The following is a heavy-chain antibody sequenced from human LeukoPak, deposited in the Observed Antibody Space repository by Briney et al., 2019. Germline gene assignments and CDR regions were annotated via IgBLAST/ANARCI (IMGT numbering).Heavy chain of an antibody. Sequence: SETLSLTCTVSGGSISNSSYYWGWIRQPPGKGLEWIGYMYYSGSTYYNPSLKSRVTISVDTSKNHFSLQLSSVTAADTAVYYCAGDVDIVADRIFDFWGQGTLVTVSS. CDR1: GGSISNSSYY. V-gene: IGHV4-39*02. D-gene: IGHD5-12*01. CDR3: AGDVDIVADRIFDF. J-gene: IGHJ4*02. CDR2: MYYSGST.